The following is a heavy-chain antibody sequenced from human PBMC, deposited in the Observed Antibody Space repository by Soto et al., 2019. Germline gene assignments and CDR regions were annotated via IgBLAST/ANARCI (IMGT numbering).Heavy chain of an antibody. CDR2: ISGGGGST. Sequence: GGALRVSCAASGVTFSSYAMSWVRQAPGKGLEWVSAISGGGGSTDYVDSVKGRFTISRDISKDTLYLQMNSLRAEDTAVYYCAKLQAYSYGPGAYFDYWGQGTLVTVSS. V-gene: IGHV3-23*01. CDR3: AKLQAYSYGPGAYFDY. J-gene: IGHJ4*02. CDR1: GVTFSSYA. D-gene: IGHD5-18*01.